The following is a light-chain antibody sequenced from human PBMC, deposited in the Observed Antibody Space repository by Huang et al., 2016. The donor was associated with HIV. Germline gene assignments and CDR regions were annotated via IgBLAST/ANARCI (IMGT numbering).Light chain of an antibody. Sequence: DIQMTQSPSSLSASVGDRVTITCRASRGLCDSLAWYQQKPVRAPNLLLYAVSRLESGGPSRFTWSGSGTEYTLTISSLQPEDFATYYCQQYYSAPWTFGQGTKVEIK. CDR1: RGLCDS. V-gene: IGKV1-NL1*01. CDR3: QQYYSAPWT. J-gene: IGKJ1*01. CDR2: AVS.